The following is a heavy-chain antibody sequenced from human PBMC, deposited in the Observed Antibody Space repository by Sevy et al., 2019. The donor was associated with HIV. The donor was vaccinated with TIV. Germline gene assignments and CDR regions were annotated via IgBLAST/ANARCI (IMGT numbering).Heavy chain of an antibody. V-gene: IGHV4-31*03. J-gene: IGHJ4*01. CDR1: GGSISSGGYF. Sequence: SESLSLTCTVSGGSISSGGYFWSWIRQHPGNGLEWIGYMYHSGSTYYNPSLKSRLSMSMDPSKNQFSLRMSTVTTADTAIYFCARATCSSAGFDSWGHGTPVLVSS. D-gene: IGHD2-15*01. CDR2: MYHSGST. CDR3: ARATCSSAGFDS.